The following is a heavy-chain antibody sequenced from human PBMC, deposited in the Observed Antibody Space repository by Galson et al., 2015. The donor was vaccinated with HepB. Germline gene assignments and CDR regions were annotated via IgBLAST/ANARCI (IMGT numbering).Heavy chain of an antibody. CDR1: GFTFSNSA. J-gene: IGHJ3*02. D-gene: IGHD6-19*01. CDR2: ISDRGDTT. CDR3: AKAHRSGWYGGDIFDI. Sequence: SLRLSCAASGFTFSNSAMSWVRQAPEKGLEWVSVISDRGDTTYYADSVKGRFTISRDNSKNTLYLQMNSLRAEDTAVYYCAKAHRSGWYGGDIFDIWGQGTMVTVSS. V-gene: IGHV3-23*01.